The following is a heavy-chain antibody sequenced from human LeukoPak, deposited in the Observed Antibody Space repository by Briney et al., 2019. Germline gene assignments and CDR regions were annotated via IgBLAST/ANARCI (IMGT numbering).Heavy chain of an antibody. CDR1: GGSIRSSNYY. CDR3: ARLFYYDSSGPPY. D-gene: IGHD3-22*01. CDR2: IYYSGST. Sequence: SETLSLTCNVFGGSIRSSNYYWGWIRQPPGKGLEWIGSIYYSGSTYYNPSLKSRVTISVDTSNNQFSLKVRSATATDTAVYYCARLFYYDSSGPPYWGQGTLVTVSS. J-gene: IGHJ4*02. V-gene: IGHV4-39*01.